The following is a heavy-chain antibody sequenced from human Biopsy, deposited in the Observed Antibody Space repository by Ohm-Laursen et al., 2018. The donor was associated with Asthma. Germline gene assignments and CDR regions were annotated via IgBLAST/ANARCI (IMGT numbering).Heavy chain of an antibody. D-gene: IGHD2-15*01. Sequence: SLRLSCTATGFTFSTYDIHWVRQTPGKGLEWVAVISFDGTNKYYADSVKGRFTISRDNSKNTLDLQMNSLSAEDSAVYYCARVDGVVEPATRMGGMDVWGQGTTVTVSS. CDR3: ARVDGVVEPATRMGGMDV. CDR2: ISFDGTNK. J-gene: IGHJ6*02. CDR1: GFTFSTYD. V-gene: IGHV3-30*03.